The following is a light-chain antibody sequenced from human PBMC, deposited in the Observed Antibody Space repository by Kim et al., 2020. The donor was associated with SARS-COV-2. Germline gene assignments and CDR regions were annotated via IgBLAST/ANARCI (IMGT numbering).Light chain of an antibody. J-gene: IGKJ3*01. Sequence: DIQMTQSPTFLSASVGDRVTITCRATQSISSHLNWYQQKPGRAPKLLIYAASTLQSGVPSRFSGSGSETDFTLTISSLQPEDFATYFCQQSYSTPCTFGPGTKVDIK. CDR2: AAS. CDR1: QSISSH. CDR3: QQSYSTPCT. V-gene: IGKV1-39*01.